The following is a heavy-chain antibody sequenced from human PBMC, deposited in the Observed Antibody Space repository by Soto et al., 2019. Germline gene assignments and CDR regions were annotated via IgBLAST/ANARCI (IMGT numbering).Heavy chain of an antibody. D-gene: IGHD2-2*01. V-gene: IGHV3-48*03. J-gene: IGHJ1*01. CDR2: ISNTETAI. Sequence: LRHSCAGSGVTFNNYEMHWVRQAPGKGLEWISYISNTETAIYYADSVTGRFTISRDNAKRSLYLQMNSLTVDDTAVYYCDREMPTKLPPFYIWGQGTLVTVSA. CDR3: DREMPTKLPPFYI. CDR1: GVTFNNYE.